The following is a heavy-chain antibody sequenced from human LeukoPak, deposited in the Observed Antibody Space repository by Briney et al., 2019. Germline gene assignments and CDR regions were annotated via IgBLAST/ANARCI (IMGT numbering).Heavy chain of an antibody. Sequence: SETLSLTCAVSGYSISSGYYWGWIRQPPGKGLEWIGSIYHSGSTYYNPSLKSRVTISVDTSKNQFSLKLSSVIAADTAVYYCARHLGLGSYFDYWGQGTLVTVSS. CDR1: GYSISSGYY. D-gene: IGHD7-27*01. V-gene: IGHV4-38-2*01. CDR2: IYHSGST. CDR3: ARHLGLGSYFDY. J-gene: IGHJ4*02.